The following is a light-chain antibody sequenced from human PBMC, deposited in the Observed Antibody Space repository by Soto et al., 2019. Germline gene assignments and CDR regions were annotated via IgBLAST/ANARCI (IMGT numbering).Light chain of an antibody. CDR1: QSVSSNY. Sequence: EIVLTQSPGTLSLSPGERATLSCRASQSVSSNYLAWYQQKPGQAPRLLIYGASNRSTGVPDRYSGSGSGGDFTLTISRLEPEDFVVYYCQQYGSSPPITFGQGTRLEIK. V-gene: IGKV3-20*01. CDR2: GAS. J-gene: IGKJ5*01. CDR3: QQYGSSPPIT.